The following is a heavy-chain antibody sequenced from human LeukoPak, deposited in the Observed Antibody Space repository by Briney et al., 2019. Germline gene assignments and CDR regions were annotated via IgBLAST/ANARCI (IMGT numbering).Heavy chain of an antibody. D-gene: IGHD4-11*01. J-gene: IGHJ6*02. Sequence: SETLSLTCTVSGDSVTTYYWSWIRQPPGKGLEWLGYIYYSGSATYNPSLKSRVTISVDTSKNQFSLKLSSVTAADTAVYYCARDGSNWSNDYYHGVDVWGQGTTVTVSS. CDR1: GDSVTTYY. CDR3: ARDGSNWSNDYYHGVDV. CDR2: IYYSGSA. V-gene: IGHV4-59*02.